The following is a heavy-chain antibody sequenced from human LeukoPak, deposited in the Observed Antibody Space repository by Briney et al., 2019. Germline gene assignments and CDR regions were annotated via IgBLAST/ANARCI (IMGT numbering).Heavy chain of an antibody. V-gene: IGHV1-18*01. CDR1: GYTFTSYV. D-gene: IGHD3-9*01. Sequence: GASVKVSCKASGYTFTSYVISWVRQAPGQGLEWMGWISAYNGNTNYAQKLQGRVTMTTDTSTSTAYMELRSLRSDDTAVYYCARDSDYDILTGYYRAHAFDIWGQGTMVTVSS. CDR2: ISAYNGNT. J-gene: IGHJ3*02. CDR3: ARDSDYDILTGYYRAHAFDI.